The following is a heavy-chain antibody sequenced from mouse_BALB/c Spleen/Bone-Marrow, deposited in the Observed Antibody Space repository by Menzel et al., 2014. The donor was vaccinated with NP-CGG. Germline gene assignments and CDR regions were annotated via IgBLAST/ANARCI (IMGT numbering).Heavy chain of an antibody. CDR1: GYTFTNYW. Sequence: VQLQQSGAELVNPGASVKLSCRTSGYTFTNYWIQWVKQRPGQGLGWIGEIFPGTDTTYYNEKFKDKATLTIDTSSSTAYMQLSNLTSEDSAVYFCARNYDYDEGAWFTYWGQGTLVTVSA. CDR2: IFPGTDTT. V-gene: IGHV1S132*01. CDR3: ARNYDYDEGAWFTY. J-gene: IGHJ3*01. D-gene: IGHD2-4*01.